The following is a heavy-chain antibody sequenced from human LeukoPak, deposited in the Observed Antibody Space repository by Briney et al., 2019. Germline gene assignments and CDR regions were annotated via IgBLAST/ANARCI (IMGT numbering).Heavy chain of an antibody. J-gene: IGHJ4*02. V-gene: IGHV3-48*03. CDR2: ITSSGSTI. D-gene: IGHD3-16*01. CDR1: GFTFSSYE. CDR3: AREATYGPIDY. Sequence: GSLRLSCAASGFTFSSYEMNWVRQAPEKGLEWVSYITSSGSTIYYADSVKGRFTISRDNAKNSLYLQMNSLRAEDTAVYYCAREATYGPIDYWGQGTLVTVSS.